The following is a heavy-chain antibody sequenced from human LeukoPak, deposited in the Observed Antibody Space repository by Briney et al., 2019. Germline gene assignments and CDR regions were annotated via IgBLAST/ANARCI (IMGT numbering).Heavy chain of an antibody. J-gene: IGHJ3*02. CDR1: GFTFSSYS. V-gene: IGHV3-21*01. CDR2: ISSSSSYI. D-gene: IGHD5-12*01. Sequence: PGGSLRLSCAASGFTFSSYSMNWVRQAPGKGLEWVSSISSSSSYIYYADSVKGRFTISRDNAKNSLYLQMNSLRAEDTAVYYCARAIDVATIGAFDIWGQGTMVTVSS. CDR3: ARAIDVATIGAFDI.